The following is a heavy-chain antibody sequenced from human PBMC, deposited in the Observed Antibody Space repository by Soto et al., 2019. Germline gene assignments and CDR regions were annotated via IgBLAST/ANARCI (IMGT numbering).Heavy chain of an antibody. CDR1: GFSLSTSGVG. CDR3: AHSDCSGGSCYLSGHWFDP. J-gene: IGHJ5*02. Sequence: SGPTLVNPTQTLTLTCTFSGFSLSTSGVGVGWIRQPPGKALEWLALIYWDDDKRYSPSLKSRLTITKDTSKNQVVLTMTNMDPVDTATYYCAHSDCSGGSCYLSGHWFDPWGQGTLVTVSS. CDR2: IYWDDDK. V-gene: IGHV2-5*02. D-gene: IGHD2-15*01.